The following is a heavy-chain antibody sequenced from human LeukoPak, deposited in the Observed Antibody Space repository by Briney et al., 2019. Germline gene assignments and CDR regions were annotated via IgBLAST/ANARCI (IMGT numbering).Heavy chain of an antibody. CDR2: IYYSGST. D-gene: IGHD4-23*01. Sequence: SETLSLTCTVSGGSISSSSYYWGWIRQPPGKGLEWIGSIYYSGSTYYNPSLKSRVTISVDTSKNQFSLKLSSVTAADTAVYYCASQPSLLRWGWGNLDYWGQGTLVTVSS. CDR1: GGSISSSSYY. J-gene: IGHJ4*02. CDR3: ASQPSLLRWGWGNLDY. V-gene: IGHV4-39*01.